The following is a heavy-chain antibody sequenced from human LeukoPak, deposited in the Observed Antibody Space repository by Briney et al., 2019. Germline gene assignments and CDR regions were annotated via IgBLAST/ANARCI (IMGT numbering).Heavy chain of an antibody. CDR3: ARSSGWYSIGFNWFDP. CDR1: GGTFSSYA. J-gene: IGHJ5*02. Sequence: SVKVSCKASGGTFSSYAISWVRQALGQGLEWMGGIIPIFGTANYAQKFQGRVTITADESTSTAYMELSSLRSEDTAVYYCARSSGWYSIGFNWFDPWGQGTLVTVSS. D-gene: IGHD6-19*01. V-gene: IGHV1-69*13. CDR2: IIPIFGTA.